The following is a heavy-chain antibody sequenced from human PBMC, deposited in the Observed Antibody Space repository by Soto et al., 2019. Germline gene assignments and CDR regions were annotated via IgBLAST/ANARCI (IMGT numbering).Heavy chain of an antibody. D-gene: IGHD2-2*01. CDR2: ISAYNGNT. J-gene: IGHJ5*02. CDR1: GYTFTSYG. V-gene: IGHV1-18*01. Sequence: GASVKVSCQASGYTFTSYGISWVRQAPGQGLEWMGWISAYNGNTNYAQKLQGRVTMTTDTSTSTAYMELRSLRSDDTALYYCARVERVVPAAIRWFDPWGQGTLVTVSS. CDR3: ARVERVVPAAIRWFDP.